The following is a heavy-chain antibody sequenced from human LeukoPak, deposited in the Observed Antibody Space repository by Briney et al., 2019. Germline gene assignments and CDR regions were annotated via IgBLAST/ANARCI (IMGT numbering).Heavy chain of an antibody. J-gene: IGHJ4*02. D-gene: IGHD3-22*01. Sequence: GGSLRLSCAAPGFTFSSYWMSWVRQAPGKGLEWVANIKQDGSEKYYVDSVKGRFTISRDNAKNSLYLQMNSLRAEDTAVYYCARVGSGGGYYDSSGAMAYWGQGTLVTVSS. V-gene: IGHV3-7*01. CDR3: ARVGSGGGYYDSSGAMAY. CDR1: GFTFSSYW. CDR2: IKQDGSEK.